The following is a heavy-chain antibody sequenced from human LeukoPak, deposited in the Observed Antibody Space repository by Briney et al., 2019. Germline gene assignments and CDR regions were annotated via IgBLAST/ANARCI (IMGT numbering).Heavy chain of an antibody. V-gene: IGHV4-34*01. D-gene: IGHD4-17*01. CDR1: GGSFSGYY. CDR3: ARTRGSYGDSENYYYYYMDV. Sequence: SETLSLTCAVYGGSFSGYYWSWIRQPPGKGLEWIGEINHSGSTKYNPSLQSRVTISVATSKNQFSLKLSSVTAADSAVYYCARTRGSYGDSENYYYYYMDVWGKGTTVTVSS. J-gene: IGHJ6*03. CDR2: INHSGST.